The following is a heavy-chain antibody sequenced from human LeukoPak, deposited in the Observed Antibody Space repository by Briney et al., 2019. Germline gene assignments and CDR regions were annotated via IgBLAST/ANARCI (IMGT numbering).Heavy chain of an antibody. CDR3: ARTPYSSSSRYWFDP. D-gene: IGHD6-6*01. J-gene: IGHJ5*02. V-gene: IGHV1-69*05. Sequence: SVKVSCKASGGTFSSYAISWVRQAPGQGLEWMGGIIPIFGTANYAQKFQGRVTITTDESTSTTYMELSSLRSEDTAVYYCARTPYSSSSRYWFDPWGQGTLVTVSS. CDR2: IIPIFGTA. CDR1: GGTFSSYA.